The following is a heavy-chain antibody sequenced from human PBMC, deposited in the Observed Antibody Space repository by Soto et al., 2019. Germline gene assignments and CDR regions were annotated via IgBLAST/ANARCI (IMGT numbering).Heavy chain of an antibody. D-gene: IGHD3-10*01. Sequence: GASVKVSCKASVYTFTGYYMHWVRQAPGQGLEWMGWVNPNSGGTNYAQKFQGRVTMTRDTSISTAYMELSRLRSDDTAVYYCARGLLVRGPFDYWGQGTLVTVSS. CDR2: VNPNSGGT. V-gene: IGHV1-2*02. CDR1: VYTFTGYY. J-gene: IGHJ4*02. CDR3: ARGLLVRGPFDY.